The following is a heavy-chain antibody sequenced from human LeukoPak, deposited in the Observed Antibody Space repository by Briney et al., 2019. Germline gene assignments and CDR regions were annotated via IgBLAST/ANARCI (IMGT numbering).Heavy chain of an antibody. V-gene: IGHV4-30-4*07. CDR1: GDSISSGGYS. Sequence: SETLSLTCDVSGDSISSGGYSWSWIRQPPGKGLEWIGYIYSSGRSYYNPSLKSRVTISVDTSKNQFSLKLSSVTAADTAVYYCARRGYCSSTSCYRSVYSSGWYTAFDIWGQGTMVTVSS. CDR2: IYSSGRS. CDR3: ARRGYCSSTSCYRSVYSSGWYTAFDI. J-gene: IGHJ3*02. D-gene: IGHD2-2*02.